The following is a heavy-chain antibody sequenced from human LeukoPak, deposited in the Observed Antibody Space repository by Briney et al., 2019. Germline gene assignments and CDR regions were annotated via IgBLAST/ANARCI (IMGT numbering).Heavy chain of an antibody. V-gene: IGHV4-34*01. J-gene: IGHJ4*02. CDR2: INHSGST. CDR3: ASRSSSWLY. Sequence: ETLSLTCAVHGGSFSGYYWSWIRQPPGKGLEWIGEINHSGSTNYNPSLKSRVTISVDTSKNQFSLKLSSVTAADTAVYYCASRSSSWLYWGQGTLVTVSS. CDR1: GGSFSGYY. D-gene: IGHD6-13*01.